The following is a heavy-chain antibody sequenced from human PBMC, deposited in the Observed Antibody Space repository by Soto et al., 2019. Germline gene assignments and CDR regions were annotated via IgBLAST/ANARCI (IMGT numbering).Heavy chain of an antibody. CDR1: GFTFRNYY. D-gene: IGHD5-12*01. J-gene: IGHJ4*02. Sequence: ESGGGLVRPGGSLRLSCAASGFTFRNYYLSWIRQAPGKGLEWLSYVSDSGSFTTYADSVKGRFTISRDNAWNSLYLQMNSLRAEDTALYYCARHSRDGYDPFDYWGQGALVTVSS. CDR2: VSDSGSFT. V-gene: IGHV3-11*06. CDR3: ARHSRDGYDPFDY.